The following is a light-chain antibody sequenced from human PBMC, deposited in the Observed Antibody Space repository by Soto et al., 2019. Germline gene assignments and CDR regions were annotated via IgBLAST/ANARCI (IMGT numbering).Light chain of an antibody. V-gene: IGKV1-16*01. CDR2: GAS. Sequence: DIQMTQSPSSLSASVGDRVTITCRASQDISNNLAWFQQKPGEAPRSLIYGASRLLSGVPSRFSGTGSGTDFTLSISGVQPEDFATYYCQQYDSNPRTFGPGTKVDI. CDR1: QDISNN. CDR3: QQYDSNPRT. J-gene: IGKJ3*01.